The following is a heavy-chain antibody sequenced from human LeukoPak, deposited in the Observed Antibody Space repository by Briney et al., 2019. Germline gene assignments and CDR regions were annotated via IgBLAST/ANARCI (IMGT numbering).Heavy chain of an antibody. D-gene: IGHD2-15*01. CDR1: GFTFSSYS. J-gene: IGHJ6*03. CDR2: ISSSSSYI. CDR3: ASRYCSGGSCHAMDV. V-gene: IGHV3-21*01. Sequence: GGSLRLSCAASGFTFSSYSMNWVRQAPGKGLEWVSSISSSSSYIYYADSVKGRFTISRDNAKNSLYLQMNSLRAEDTAVYYCASRYCSGGSCHAMDVWGKGTTVTISS.